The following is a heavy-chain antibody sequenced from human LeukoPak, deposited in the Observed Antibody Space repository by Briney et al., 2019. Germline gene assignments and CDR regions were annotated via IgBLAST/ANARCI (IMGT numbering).Heavy chain of an antibody. CDR2: INHSGST. CDR1: GGSFSGYY. Sequence: PSETLSLTCAVYGGSFSGYYWSWIRKPPGKGLEWIGEINHSGSTNYNPSLKSRVTISVDTSKNQFSLKLSSVTAADTAVYYCARSGTMVRGVIITRKDYYYYYGMDVWGKGTTVTVSS. D-gene: IGHD3-10*01. V-gene: IGHV4-34*01. CDR3: ARSGTMVRGVIITRKDYYYYYGMDV. J-gene: IGHJ6*04.